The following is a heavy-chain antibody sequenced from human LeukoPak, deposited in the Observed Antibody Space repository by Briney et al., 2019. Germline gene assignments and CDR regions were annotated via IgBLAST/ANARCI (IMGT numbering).Heavy chain of an antibody. V-gene: IGHV4-38-2*02. CDR3: ARIGPTYYFDY. J-gene: IGHJ4*02. CDR2: IYHSGIT. Sequence: PSETLSLTCTVSGYSIRSGFYWGWIRQPPGKGLEWIGNIYHSGITYYTPSLSSRVTMSVDTSKNQFYLKLSSVTAADTAVYYCARIGPTYYFDYWGQGTLVTVSS. CDR1: GYSIRSGFY.